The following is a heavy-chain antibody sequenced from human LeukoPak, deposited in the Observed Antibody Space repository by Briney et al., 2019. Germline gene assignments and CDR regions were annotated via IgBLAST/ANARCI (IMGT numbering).Heavy chain of an antibody. CDR3: ASLDGFPKRAFDY. Sequence: SETLSLTCTVSGGSISSYYWSWIRQPPGKGLEWIGYIYYSGSTNYNPSLKSRVTISVDTSKNQFSLKLSSVTAADTAVYYCASLDGFPKRAFDYWGQGTLVTVSS. J-gene: IGHJ4*02. CDR2: IYYSGST. D-gene: IGHD5-24*01. V-gene: IGHV4-59*08. CDR1: GGSISSYY.